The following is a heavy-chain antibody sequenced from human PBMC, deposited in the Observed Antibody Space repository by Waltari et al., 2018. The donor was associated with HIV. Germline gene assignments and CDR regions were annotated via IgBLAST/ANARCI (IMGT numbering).Heavy chain of an antibody. V-gene: IGHV3-53*01. Sequence: AASGITVSSNYMTWVRQAPGKGLEWVAVIYSGGSTYYADSVKGRFTISRDNSKNTLYLQMNSLRAEDTAVYYCARARTYYDFWSGNYSPDYFDYWGQGTLITVSS. D-gene: IGHD3-3*01. J-gene: IGHJ4*02. CDR1: GITVSSNY. CDR3: ARARTYYDFWSGNYSPDYFDY. CDR2: IYSGGST.